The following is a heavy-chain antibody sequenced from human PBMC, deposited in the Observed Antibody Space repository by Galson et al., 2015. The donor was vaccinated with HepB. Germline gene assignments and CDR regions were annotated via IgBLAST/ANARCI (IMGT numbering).Heavy chain of an antibody. V-gene: IGHV4-59*01. CDR1: GGSISSYY. D-gene: IGHD5-24*01. CDR3: ARSVRRLAFDI. CDR2: IYYSGST. Sequence: SETLSLTCTVSGGSISSYYWSWIRQPPGKGLEWIGYIYYSGSTNYNPSLKSRVTISVDTSKNQFSLKLSSVTAADTAVYYCARSVRRLAFDIWGQGTMVTVSS. J-gene: IGHJ3*02.